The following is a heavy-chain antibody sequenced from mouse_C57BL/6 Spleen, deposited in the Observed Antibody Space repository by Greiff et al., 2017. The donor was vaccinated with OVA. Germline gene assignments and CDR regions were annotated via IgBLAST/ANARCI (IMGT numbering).Heavy chain of an antibody. V-gene: IGHV5-17*01. CDR1: GFTFSDYG. Sequence: EVKLMESGGGLVKPGGSLKLSCAASGFTFSDYGMHWVRQAPEKGLEWVAYISRGSSTIYYADTVKGRFTISRDNAKNTLFLQMTSLRSEDTAMYYCARSTTVVCDAMDYWGQGTSVTVSS. CDR3: ARSTTVVCDAMDY. CDR2: ISRGSSTI. J-gene: IGHJ4*01. D-gene: IGHD1-1*01.